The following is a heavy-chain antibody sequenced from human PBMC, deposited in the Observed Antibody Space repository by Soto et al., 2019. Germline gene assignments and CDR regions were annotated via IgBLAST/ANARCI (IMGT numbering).Heavy chain of an antibody. D-gene: IGHD6-19*01. CDR1: GFPFSIYR. Sequence: EVQLVESGGGLVQPGGSLRLTCVASGFPFSIYRMNCVRQAPGKGLEWSSYITSDTNTIKYADSVKGRFTISRDNAKNLVYLQMNSLRDEDTAVYFCARSVEGHFDYWGQGTVVTVSS. CDR2: ITSDTNTI. CDR3: ARSVEGHFDY. J-gene: IGHJ4*02. V-gene: IGHV3-48*02.